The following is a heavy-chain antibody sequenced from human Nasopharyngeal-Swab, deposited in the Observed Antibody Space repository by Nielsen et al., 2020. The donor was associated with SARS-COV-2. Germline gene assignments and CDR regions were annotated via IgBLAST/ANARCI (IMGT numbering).Heavy chain of an antibody. D-gene: IGHD4-17*01. CDR2: ISYDGSNK. CDR3: AKESVYGDYVHGAFDI. J-gene: IGHJ3*02. Sequence: GESLKISCAASGFTFSSYGMHWVRQAPGKGLEWVAVISYDGSNKYYADSVKGRFTISRDNSKNTLYLQMNSLRAEDTALYYCAKESVYGDYVHGAFDIWGQGTMVTVSS. CDR1: GFTFSSYG. V-gene: IGHV3-30*18.